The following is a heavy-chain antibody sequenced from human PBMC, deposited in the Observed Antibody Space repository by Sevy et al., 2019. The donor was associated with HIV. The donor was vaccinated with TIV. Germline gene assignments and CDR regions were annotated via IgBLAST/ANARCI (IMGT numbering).Heavy chain of an antibody. V-gene: IGHV3-7*01. D-gene: IGHD1-26*01. CDR1: EFTFSSYW. CDR2: IKQDGSGK. Sequence: GGSLRLSCAASEFTFSSYWMSWVRQAPGKGLEWVANIKQDGSGKYYVDSVKGRFTISRDNAKNSLYLQMNSLRAEDTAVYYCARSGGSYDYGMDVWGQGTTLTVSS. CDR3: ARSGGSYDYGMDV. J-gene: IGHJ6*02.